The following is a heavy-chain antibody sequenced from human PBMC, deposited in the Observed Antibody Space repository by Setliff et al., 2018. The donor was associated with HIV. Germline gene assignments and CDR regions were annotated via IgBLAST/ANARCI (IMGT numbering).Heavy chain of an antibody. Sequence: SETLSLTCAVYGPSFSGYYWNWIRQFPGKSLEWIGEINHSGTTNYSPSFKSRLNISVDVSKNQFSLRLASLSAADTAAYFCAAKPMIRGRPFAFWGQATLGTAPQ. CDR1: GPSFSGYY. CDR3: AAKPMIRGRPFAF. CDR2: INHSGTT. J-gene: IGHJ4*02. V-gene: IGHV4-34*01. D-gene: IGHD3-10*01.